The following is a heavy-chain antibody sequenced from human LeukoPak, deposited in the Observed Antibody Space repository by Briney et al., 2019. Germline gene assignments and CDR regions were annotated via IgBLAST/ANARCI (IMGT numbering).Heavy chain of an antibody. J-gene: IGHJ6*03. V-gene: IGHV4-39*07. CDR3: ALDYYGSGSSTDYYMDV. Sequence: SETLSLTCTVSGGSISSSSYYWGWIRQPPGKGLEWIGSIYYSGSTNYNPSLKSRVTISVDTSKNQFSLKLSSVTAADTAVYYCALDYYGSGSSTDYYMDVWGKGTTVTISS. D-gene: IGHD3-10*01. CDR1: GGSISSSSYY. CDR2: IYYSGST.